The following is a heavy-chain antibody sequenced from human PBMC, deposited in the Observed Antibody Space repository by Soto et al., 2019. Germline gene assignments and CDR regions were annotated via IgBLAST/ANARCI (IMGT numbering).Heavy chain of an antibody. D-gene: IGHD5-18*01. CDR3: AKSKHGYGDYYYYYGMDV. Sequence: QVQLVESGGGVVQPGRSLRLSCAASGFTFSSYGMHWVRQAPGKGLEWVAVISYDGSNKYYADSVKGRFTISRDNSKNTLYLQMNSLRAEDTAVSYCAKSKHGYGDYYYYYGMDVWGQGTTVTVSS. J-gene: IGHJ6*02. V-gene: IGHV3-30*18. CDR2: ISYDGSNK. CDR1: GFTFSSYG.